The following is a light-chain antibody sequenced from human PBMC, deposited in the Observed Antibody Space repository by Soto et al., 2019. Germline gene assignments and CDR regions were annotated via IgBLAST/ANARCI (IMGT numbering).Light chain of an antibody. Sequence: EIVLTQSPGTLSLSPGERATLSCRASQSFSSSFLGWYQQKPGQAPRLLIYGASSRATGIPDRFSGSGSGADFTLTISRLEPEDFAVYYCQQYGNSPYTFGQGTKLEIK. J-gene: IGKJ2*01. CDR1: QSFSSSF. CDR3: QQYGNSPYT. V-gene: IGKV3-20*01. CDR2: GAS.